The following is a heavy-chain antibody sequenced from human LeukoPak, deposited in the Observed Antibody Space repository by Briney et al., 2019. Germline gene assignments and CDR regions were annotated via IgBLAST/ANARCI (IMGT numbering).Heavy chain of an antibody. CDR3: ARVGHDYYYYMDV. CDR2: IYHSGST. CDR1: GGSISSSYW. V-gene: IGHV4-4*02. J-gene: IGHJ6*03. Sequence: PSGTLSLTCGVSGGSISSSYWWSWVRQPPGKGLEWIGEIYHSGSTNYNPSLKSRVTISVDKSKNQFSLKLSSVTAADTAVYYCARVGHDYYYYMDVWGKGTTVTISS.